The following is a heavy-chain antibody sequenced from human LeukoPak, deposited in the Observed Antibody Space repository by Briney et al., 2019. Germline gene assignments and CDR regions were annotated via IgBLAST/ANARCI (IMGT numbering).Heavy chain of an antibody. CDR1: GFTFSSYS. V-gene: IGHV3-21*04. Sequence: GGSLRLSCAASGFTFSSYSMNWVRQAPGKGLEWVSSISSSSSYIYYADSVKGRFTISRDNAKNSLYLQMNSLRAEDTAVYYCAKVSVAGTCFQHWGQGTLVTVSS. CDR3: AKVSVAGTCFQH. J-gene: IGHJ1*01. CDR2: ISSSSSYI. D-gene: IGHD6-19*01.